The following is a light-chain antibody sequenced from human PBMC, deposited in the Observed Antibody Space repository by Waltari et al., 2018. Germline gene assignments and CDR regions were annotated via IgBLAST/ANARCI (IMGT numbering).Light chain of an antibody. V-gene: IGKV3-11*01. J-gene: IGKJ3*01. CDR2: DAY. CDR3: QQRSNWVT. CDR1: QSVSSY. Sequence: EIVLTQSPATLSLSPGERATLSCRASQSVSSYLAWYQQEPGQAPRLLIYDAYNRATGIPARFSGSGSGTDFTLTISSLEPEDFAVYYCQQRSNWVTFGPGTRVDIK.